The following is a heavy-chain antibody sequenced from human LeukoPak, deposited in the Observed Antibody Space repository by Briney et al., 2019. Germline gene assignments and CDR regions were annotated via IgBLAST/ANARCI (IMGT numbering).Heavy chain of an antibody. V-gene: IGHV3-66*02. Sequence: TGGSLRLSCAASGFTVSSDYMSWVRQAPGKGLEWVSIIYSGGDTYYADSVKGRFTFSRDNSKNTLYLQMNSLRAEDTAVYYCARDRYSTIFSGWGQGTLVTVSS. CDR3: ARDRYSTIFSG. D-gene: IGHD3-3*01. CDR2: IYSGGDT. CDR1: GFTVSSDY. J-gene: IGHJ4*02.